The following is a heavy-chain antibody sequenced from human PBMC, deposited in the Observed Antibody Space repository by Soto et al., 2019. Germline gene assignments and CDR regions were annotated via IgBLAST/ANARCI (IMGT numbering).Heavy chain of an antibody. V-gene: IGHV5-10-1*01. D-gene: IGHD3-22*01. CDR3: ARHDHYYDSSGLDYYDLDV. Sequence: PGESLKISCNGSGYTFSTYWINWVRQMPGKGLEWMGRIDPSDSYINYSPSFQGHVTISADKSISTAYLQWSSLKASDTAMYYCARHDHYYDSSGLDYYDLDVWGQGTTVTSP. J-gene: IGHJ6*02. CDR1: GYTFSTYW. CDR2: IDPSDSYI.